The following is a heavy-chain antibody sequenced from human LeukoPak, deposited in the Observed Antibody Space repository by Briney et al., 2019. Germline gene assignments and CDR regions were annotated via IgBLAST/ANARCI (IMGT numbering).Heavy chain of an antibody. CDR2: INANSGGT. V-gene: IGHV1-2*02. CDR1: GHTFTGYC. J-gene: IGHJ6*03. CDR3: AREAYASGSFRTDYYYMDV. D-gene: IGHD3-10*01. Sequence: GASVKVSCKASGHTFTGYCMHWVRQAPGQGLEWMGWINANSGGTNYAQKFQGRVTMTRDTSISTAYMELSRLRSDDTAVYYCAREAYASGSFRTDYYYMDVWGKGTTVTISS.